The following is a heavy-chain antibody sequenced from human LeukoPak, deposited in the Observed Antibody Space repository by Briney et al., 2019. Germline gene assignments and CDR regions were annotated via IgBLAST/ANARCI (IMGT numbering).Heavy chain of an antibody. D-gene: IGHD2-2*01. CDR1: GFTFSSYG. J-gene: IGHJ4*02. CDR3: VKHSAPVLAAARFDY. V-gene: IGHV3-23*01. Sequence: GGSLRLSCAASGFTFSSYGMSWVRQAPGKGLEWASVISGSGTNTYYADSVKGRFTISRDNSKNTLYLQMNSLRAEDTALYYCVKHSAPVLAAARFDYWGQGNLVTVSS. CDR2: ISGSGTNT.